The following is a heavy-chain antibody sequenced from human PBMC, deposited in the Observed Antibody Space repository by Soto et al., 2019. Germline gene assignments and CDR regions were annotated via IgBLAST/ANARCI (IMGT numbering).Heavy chain of an antibody. J-gene: IGHJ6*02. CDR1: GGTFGSYA. V-gene: IGHV1-69*01. Sequence: QVQLVQSGAEVKKPGSSVKVSCKASGGTFGSYAISWVRQAPGQGLEWMGGIIPIPGTANYAQKFQGRVTIAADESTSTAYMELSSLRSEDTAVYYCARSQGSSTSLENYYYYDYGMDVWGQGTTVTVSS. CDR3: ARSQGSSTSLENYYYYDYGMDV. D-gene: IGHD2-2*01. CDR2: IIPIPGTA.